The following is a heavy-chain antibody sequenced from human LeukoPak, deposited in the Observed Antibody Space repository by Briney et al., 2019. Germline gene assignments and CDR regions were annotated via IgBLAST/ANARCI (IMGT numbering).Heavy chain of an antibody. J-gene: IGHJ4*02. CDR1: GFIFSNYA. CDR2: IVGRGSST. Sequence: PGASLRLSCAASGFIFSNYAMSWVRQAPGKGLEWVSAIVGRGSSTYYADSVKGRFTFSRDNSKNTLYLQLNRLRAEDTAVYYCAKWGDYDILTGYYDSDYWGQGTLVTVSS. V-gene: IGHV3-23*01. D-gene: IGHD3-9*01. CDR3: AKWGDYDILTGYYDSDY.